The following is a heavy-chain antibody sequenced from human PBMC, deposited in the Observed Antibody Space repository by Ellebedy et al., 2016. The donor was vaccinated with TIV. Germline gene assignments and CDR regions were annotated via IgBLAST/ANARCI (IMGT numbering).Heavy chain of an antibody. CDR1: GYTFTNYG. D-gene: IGHD2-2*01. V-gene: IGHV1-18*04. CDR2: ITPCNGNT. J-gene: IGHJ5*02. CDR3: ARVSDSSISCHQIDP. Sequence: AASVKVSCKASGYTFTNYGISWVRQAPGQGLEWMGWITPCNGNTNYAQNLQGRVTLTTDTSTSTAYMELRSLTSDDTAMYYCARVSDSSISCHQIDPWGLGTLVTVSS.